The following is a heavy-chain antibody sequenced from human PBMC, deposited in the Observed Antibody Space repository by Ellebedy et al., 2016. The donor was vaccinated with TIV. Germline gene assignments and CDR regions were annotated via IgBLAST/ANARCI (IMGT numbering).Heavy chain of an antibody. J-gene: IGHJ4*02. CDR3: AKLWELRVGY. Sequence: GESLKISXAASGFTFSSYSMNWVRQAPGKGLEWVSSISSSSSYIYYADSVKGRFTISRDNAKNSLYLQMNSLRAEDTAVYYCAKLWELRVGYWGQGTLVTVSS. CDR1: GFTFSSYS. D-gene: IGHD1-26*01. V-gene: IGHV3-21*04. CDR2: ISSSSSYI.